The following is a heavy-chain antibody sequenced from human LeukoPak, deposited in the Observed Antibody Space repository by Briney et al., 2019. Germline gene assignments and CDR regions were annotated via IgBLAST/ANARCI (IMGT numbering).Heavy chain of an antibody. CDR2: IIPIFGTA. V-gene: IGHV1-69*13. Sequence: SVKVSCKASGGTFSSYAISWVRQAPGQGLEWMGGIIPIFGTANYAQKFQGRVTITADESTSTAYMELSSLRSEDTAVYYCATDPVGYCSSDSCYSVDYWGQGTLVTVSS. D-gene: IGHD2-15*01. CDR1: GGTFSSYA. CDR3: ATDPVGYCSSDSCYSVDY. J-gene: IGHJ4*02.